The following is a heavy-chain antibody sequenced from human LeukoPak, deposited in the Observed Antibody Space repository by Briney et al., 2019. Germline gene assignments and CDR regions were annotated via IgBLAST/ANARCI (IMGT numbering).Heavy chain of an antibody. CDR2: ISGSGGST. V-gene: IGHV3-23*01. J-gene: IGHJ3*02. Sequence: GGSLRLSCAASGFTFSSYAMSWVRQAPGKGLEWVSAISGSGGSTYYADSVKGRFTISRDNSKNTLYLQMNSRRAEDTAVYYCAKGTTDGYAFDIWGQGTMVTVSS. CDR3: AKGTTDGYAFDI. D-gene: IGHD4-17*01. CDR1: GFTFSSYA.